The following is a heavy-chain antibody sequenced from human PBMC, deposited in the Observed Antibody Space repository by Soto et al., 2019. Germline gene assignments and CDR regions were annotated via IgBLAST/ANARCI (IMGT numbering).Heavy chain of an antibody. CDR3: TRDLTIVPATHPRLENYGMDV. CDR2: ISPYNGNI. V-gene: IGHV1-18*01. CDR1: GYSFTSYG. Sequence: QVQLVQSAAEVKKPGASVKVSCKASGYSFTSYGVSWVRRAPGQGLEWMGWISPYNGNIQFVHRFQGRVSMTTDTSTKRAYMDLRNLRSDDTAQYYCTRDLTIVPATHPRLENYGMDVWCQGTTVIVSS. J-gene: IGHJ6*02. D-gene: IGHD2-2*01.